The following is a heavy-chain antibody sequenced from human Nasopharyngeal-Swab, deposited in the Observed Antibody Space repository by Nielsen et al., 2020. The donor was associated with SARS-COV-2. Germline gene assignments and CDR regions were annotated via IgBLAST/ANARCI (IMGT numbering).Heavy chain of an antibody. Sequence: GESLKISCAASGFIFSASAIHWVRQASGKGLEWVASIRQDGAEIYYVDSVKGRFAISRDNAKNSLYLQMNSLRADDTALYYCARGGIVGASTYWYFDVWGRGTPVTVSS. CDR2: IRQDGAEI. J-gene: IGHJ2*01. CDR3: ARGGIVGASTYWYFDV. V-gene: IGHV3-7*05. D-gene: IGHD1-26*01. CDR1: GFIFSASA.